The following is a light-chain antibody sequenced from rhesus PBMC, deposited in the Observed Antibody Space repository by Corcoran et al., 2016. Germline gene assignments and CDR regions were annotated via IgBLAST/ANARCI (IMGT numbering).Light chain of an antibody. V-gene: IGKV1-25*01. CDR1: QGISNN. Sequence: DIQMTQSPSSLSASVGDRVTISCQASQGISNNLAWYQQKPGKVPTLLIYKASNLQSGVPPRCSGSGTGTDFTLTIGNLRPEDFATYYCPQGYGTPFTFCPGTKLDIE. CDR2: KAS. CDR3: PQGYGTPFT. J-gene: IGKJ3*01.